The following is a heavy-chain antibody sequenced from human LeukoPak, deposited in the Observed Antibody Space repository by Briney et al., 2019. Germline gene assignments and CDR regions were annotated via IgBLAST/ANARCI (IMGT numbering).Heavy chain of an antibody. J-gene: IGHJ3*02. Sequence: SETLSLTCAVSGGSISRGGYSWSWIRQPPGKGLEWIGYIYHSGSTYYNPSLKSRVTISVDRSKNQFSLKLSSVTAADTAVYYCARDRRIRRAFDIWGQGTMVTVSS. V-gene: IGHV4-30-2*01. CDR3: ARDRRIRRAFDI. D-gene: IGHD2/OR15-2a*01. CDR2: IYHSGST. CDR1: GGSISRGGYS.